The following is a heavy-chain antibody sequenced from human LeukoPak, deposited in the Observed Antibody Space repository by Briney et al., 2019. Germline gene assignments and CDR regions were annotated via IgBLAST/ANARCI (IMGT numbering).Heavy chain of an antibody. CDR1: GGSISSYY. J-gene: IGHJ4*02. CDR3: ARVSSGEKIDY. Sequence: PSETLSLTCTVSGGSISSYYWTWIRQPPGKGLEWIGYIYHSGSTNYNPSLKSRVTISIDTSKSQFSLKLTSVIAADTAVYYCARVSSGEKIDYWGQGTVVTVSS. V-gene: IGHV4-59*01. D-gene: IGHD3-10*01. CDR2: IYHSGST.